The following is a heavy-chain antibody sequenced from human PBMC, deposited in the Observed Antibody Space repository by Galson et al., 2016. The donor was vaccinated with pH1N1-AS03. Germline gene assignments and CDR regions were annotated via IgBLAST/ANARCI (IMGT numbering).Heavy chain of an antibody. Sequence: SLRLSCAASGFSFNSYAMGWVRQTPGRGLECLSTIDNGAFNTYYKDSLEGRFTISRDNSKNTLYLHMNSLRADDTALYYCAKGLFDNYAGYFEYWGQGILVTVSS. CDR1: GFSFNSYA. J-gene: IGHJ4*02. D-gene: IGHD4-23*01. CDR2: IDNGAFNT. CDR3: AKGLFDNYAGYFEY. V-gene: IGHV3-23*05.